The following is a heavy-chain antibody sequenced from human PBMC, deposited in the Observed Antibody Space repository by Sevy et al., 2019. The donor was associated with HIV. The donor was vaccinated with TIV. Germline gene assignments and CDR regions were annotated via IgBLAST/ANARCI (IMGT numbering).Heavy chain of an antibody. D-gene: IGHD6-13*01. CDR2: ISSSGSTI. CDR1: GFTFSDYY. V-gene: IGHV3-11*01. Sequence: GVSLRLSCAASGFTFSDYYMSWIRQAPGKGLEWVSYISSSGSTIYYADSVKGRFTISRDNAKNSLYLQMNSLRAEDTAVYYCARGHTPGIAAAVEYWGPGTLVTVSS. CDR3: ARGHTPGIAAAVEY. J-gene: IGHJ4*02.